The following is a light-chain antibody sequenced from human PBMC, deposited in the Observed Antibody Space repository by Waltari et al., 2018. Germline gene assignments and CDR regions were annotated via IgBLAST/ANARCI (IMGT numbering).Light chain of an antibody. Sequence: AIRMTQSPSSLSASTGDRVTITWRASQGISSYLAWYQQKPGKAPKLLIYAASTLQSGVPSRFSGSGSGTDFTLRISRVEAEDVGVYYCMQALQTPWTFGQGTKVEIK. J-gene: IGKJ1*01. CDR2: AAS. CDR1: QGISSY. CDR3: MQALQTPWT. V-gene: IGKV1-8*01.